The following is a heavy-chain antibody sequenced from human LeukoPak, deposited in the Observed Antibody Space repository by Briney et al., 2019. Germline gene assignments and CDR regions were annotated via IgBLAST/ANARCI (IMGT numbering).Heavy chain of an antibody. J-gene: IGHJ6*02. CDR2: INPNSGGT. Sequence: ASVKVSCKASGYTFTAYSMHWVRQAPGQGLEWMGWINPNSGGTNYAQKFQGRVTMTRDTSITTAYMELSRLRSDDTAVYYCARDPTVTTIYYYYGMDVWGQGTTVTVSS. V-gene: IGHV1-2*02. D-gene: IGHD4-11*01. CDR3: ARDPTVTTIYYYYGMDV. CDR1: GYTFTAYS.